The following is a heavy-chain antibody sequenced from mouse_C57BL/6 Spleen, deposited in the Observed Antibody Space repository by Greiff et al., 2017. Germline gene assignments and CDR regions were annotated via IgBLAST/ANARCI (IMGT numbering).Heavy chain of an antibody. CDR1: GFTFSDYY. CDR3: ARGGVDSSGFFAY. V-gene: IGHV5-16*01. Sequence: EVHLVESEGGLVQPGSSMKLSCTASGFTFSDYYMAWVRQVPEKGLEWVANINYDGSSTYYLDSLKSRFIISRDNAKNILYLQMSSLKSEDTATYYCARGGVDSSGFFAYWGQGTLVTVSA. J-gene: IGHJ3*01. CDR2: INYDGSST. D-gene: IGHD3-2*02.